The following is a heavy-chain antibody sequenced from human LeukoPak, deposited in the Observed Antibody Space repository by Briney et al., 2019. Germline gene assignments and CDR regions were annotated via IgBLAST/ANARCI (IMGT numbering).Heavy chain of an antibody. Sequence: GGSLRLSCAASGFTFTSYGMNWVRQAPGKGLEWVSYTSSSSDIIYYADSVKGRFTISRDNAKNPLYLRMNRLRAEDTAVYYCARHGEVPYGLDVWGQGTTVTVSS. D-gene: IGHD2-21*01. CDR3: ARHGEVPYGLDV. CDR2: TSSSSDII. V-gene: IGHV3-48*01. J-gene: IGHJ6*02. CDR1: GFTFTSYG.